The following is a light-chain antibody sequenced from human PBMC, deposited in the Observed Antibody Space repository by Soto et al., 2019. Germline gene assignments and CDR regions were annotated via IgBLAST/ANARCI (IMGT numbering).Light chain of an antibody. CDR2: SNN. J-gene: IGLJ1*01. V-gene: IGLV1-44*01. Sequence: QSVLTQTPSASGTPGQRVTISCSGSGSSVGSNAVNWYQQLPGTAPKVLIYSNNQRPAGVPDRFSGSKSGTSASLAISGLQSEDEADYYCATWDDSLNSYVFGTGTK. CDR3: ATWDDSLNSYV. CDR1: GSSVGSNA.